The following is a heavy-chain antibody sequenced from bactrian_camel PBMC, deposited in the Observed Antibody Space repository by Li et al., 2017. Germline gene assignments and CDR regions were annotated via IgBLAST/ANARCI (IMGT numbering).Heavy chain of an antibody. CDR1: GDSDT. CDR2: IAPATGTT. Sequence: HVQLVESGGGSVQTGGSLRLSCAASGDSDTMAWFRQAPGKEREGVAAIAPATGTTFYSDSVKGRFTISHVNANNTLHLQMNSLKPEDTAVYYCAADLGWCGSAPLQREFRNWGQGTQVTVS. D-gene: IGHD6*01. CDR3: AADLGWCGSAPLQREFRN. J-gene: IGHJ4*01. V-gene: IGHV3-3*01.